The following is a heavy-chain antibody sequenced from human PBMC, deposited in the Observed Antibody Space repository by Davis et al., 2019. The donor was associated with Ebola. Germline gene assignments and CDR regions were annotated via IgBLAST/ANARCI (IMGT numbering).Heavy chain of an antibody. Sequence: SVKVSCKASGGTFSSYAISWVRQAPGQGLEWMGGIIPILGIANYAQKFQSRVTITADESTSTAYMELSSLRSEDTAVYYCGRGYGHGYYYYGMDVWGQGTTVTVSS. CDR2: IIPILGIA. D-gene: IGHD5-18*01. V-gene: IGHV1-69*10. CDR3: GRGYGHGYYYYGMDV. CDR1: GGTFSSYA. J-gene: IGHJ6*02.